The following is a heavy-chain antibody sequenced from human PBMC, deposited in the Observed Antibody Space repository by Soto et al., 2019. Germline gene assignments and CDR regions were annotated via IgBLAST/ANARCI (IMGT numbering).Heavy chain of an antibody. V-gene: IGHV3-33*05. D-gene: IGHD3-16*01. Sequence: QVQLVESGGGVVQPGTSLRLSCVGSGFTFRSYVIHWVRKAPGKGLEWVALTSYDGSNKDYGDSVKGRFTISRDNSRNTVDLKMESLRREDTALYYCARWGTTGGLDVWGQGTLVSVSS. J-gene: IGHJ1*01. CDR3: ARWGTTGGLDV. CDR1: GFTFRSYV. CDR2: TSYDGSNK.